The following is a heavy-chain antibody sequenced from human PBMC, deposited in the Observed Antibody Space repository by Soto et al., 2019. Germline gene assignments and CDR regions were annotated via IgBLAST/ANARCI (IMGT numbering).Heavy chain of an antibody. Sequence: SETLSLTCTVSGGSISSGGYYWSWIRQHPGKGLEWIGYIYYSGSTYYNPSLKSRVTISVDTSKNQFSLKLSSVTAADTAVYYCARDRHTMVRGASMKRAFDIWGQGTMVTVSS. J-gene: IGHJ3*02. D-gene: IGHD3-10*01. V-gene: IGHV4-31*03. CDR2: IYYSGST. CDR1: GGSISSGGYY. CDR3: ARDRHTMVRGASMKRAFDI.